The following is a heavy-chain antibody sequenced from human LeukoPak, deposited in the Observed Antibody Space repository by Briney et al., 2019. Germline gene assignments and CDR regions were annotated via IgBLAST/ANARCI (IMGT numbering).Heavy chain of an antibody. D-gene: IGHD3-3*01. CDR3: AREGWSGIDY. CDR1: GFTFSSYS. J-gene: IGHJ4*02. Sequence: EGSLRLSCAASGFTFSSYSMNWVRQAPGKGLEWVSYISSSSSTIYYADSVKGRFTISRDNAKSSLYLQMNSLRAEDTAVYYCAREGWSGIDYWGQGTLVTVSS. CDR2: ISSSSSTI. V-gene: IGHV3-48*01.